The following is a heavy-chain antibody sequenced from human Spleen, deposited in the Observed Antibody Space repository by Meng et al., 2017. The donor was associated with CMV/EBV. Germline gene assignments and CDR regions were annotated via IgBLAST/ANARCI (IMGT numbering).Heavy chain of an antibody. Sequence: FPFSTYSMNGVRQTPAKGLEWVSSISSSSNYIYYSDSVRGRFTISRDNAKKSLYLEMNSLTVEDMAVYYCARDPRDLGDRNWYFDLWGRGTLVTVSS. CDR1: FPFSTYS. CDR2: ISSSSNYI. D-gene: IGHD2-21*01. V-gene: IGHV3-21*01. CDR3: ARDPRDLGDRNWYFDL. J-gene: IGHJ2*01.